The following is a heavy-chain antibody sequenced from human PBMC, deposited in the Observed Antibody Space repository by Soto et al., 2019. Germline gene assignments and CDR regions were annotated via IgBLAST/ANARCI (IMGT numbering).Heavy chain of an antibody. CDR1: GGTFSTYT. V-gene: IGHV1-69*02. CDR2: ILPMLDIT. D-gene: IGHD6-13*01. J-gene: IGHJ3*02. Sequence: ASVKVSCKASGGTFSTYTIIWVRQAPGQGLEWMGRILPMLDITNSAQRFQGRVTITADKSTSTAYLELSSLRSEDTAVYYCTLGSWSAETFDIWGRGTMVTVSS. CDR3: TLGSWSAETFDI.